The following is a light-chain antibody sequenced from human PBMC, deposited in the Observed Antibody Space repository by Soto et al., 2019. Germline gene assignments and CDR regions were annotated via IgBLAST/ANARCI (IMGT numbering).Light chain of an antibody. J-gene: IGKJ5*01. Sequence: DIQMTQSPSSLSASVGDRVTITCRASQSISFYLSWYQQKPGKAHKVLIYAASNLQSGVPSRFSGSGSRTDFTLTISSLQTEDFATYYCQQSYSIPITFGQGTRLENK. CDR3: QQSYSIPIT. V-gene: IGKV1-39*01. CDR1: QSISFY. CDR2: AAS.